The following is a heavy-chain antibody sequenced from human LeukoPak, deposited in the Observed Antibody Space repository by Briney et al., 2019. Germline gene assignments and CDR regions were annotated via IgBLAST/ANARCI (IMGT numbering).Heavy chain of an antibody. CDR2: ISYDGSNK. D-gene: IGHD3-10*01. J-gene: IGHJ5*02. CDR3: ARDGPWFGESTGWFDP. V-gene: IGHV3-30-3*01. Sequence: GGSLRLSCAASGFTFDDYAMHWVRQAPGKGLEWVAVISYDGSNKYYADSVKGRFTISRDNSKNTLYLQMNSLRAEDTAVYYCARDGPWFGESTGWFDPWGQGTLVTVSS. CDR1: GFTFDDYA.